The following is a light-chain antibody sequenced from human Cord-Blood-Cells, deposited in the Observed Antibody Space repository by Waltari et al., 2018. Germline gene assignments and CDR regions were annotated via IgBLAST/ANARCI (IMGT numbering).Light chain of an antibody. J-gene: IGLJ3*02. Sequence: QSALSQPASVSGSPGQSITLSRTGTRSDVGSYNLVSWYQQHPGKAPKLMIYEGSKRPSGVSNRFSGSKSGNTASLTISGLQAEDEADYYCCSYAGSSTWLFGGGTKLTVL. CDR1: RSDVGSYNL. CDR2: EGS. V-gene: IGLV2-23*01. CDR3: CSYAGSSTWL.